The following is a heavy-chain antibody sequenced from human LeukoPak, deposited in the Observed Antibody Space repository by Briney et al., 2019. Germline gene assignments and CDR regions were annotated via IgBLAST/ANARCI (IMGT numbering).Heavy chain of an antibody. J-gene: IGHJ3*01. CDR1: GGSIIDYY. Sequence: SETLSLTCTVSGGSIIDYYWSWIRQSAGKGLEWIGRIYTSGSTNYNPSLKSRVTISVDTSKNQFSLKLSSVTAADTAVYYCASSPWYSSGPCFWGQGTMVTVSS. V-gene: IGHV4-4*07. CDR2: IYTSGST. D-gene: IGHD6-19*01. CDR3: ASSPWYSSGPCF.